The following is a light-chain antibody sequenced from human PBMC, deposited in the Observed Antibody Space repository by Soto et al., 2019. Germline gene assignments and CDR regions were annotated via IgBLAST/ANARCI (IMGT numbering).Light chain of an antibody. CDR2: GAS. V-gene: IGKV3-20*01. J-gene: IGKJ4*01. CDR3: QHYGSSPPLT. Sequence: EFVLTQSPGTLSLSPGERATLSCRASQSVSSTFLDWYQQKPGQPPRLLIYGASTRGTGIPDRFSGSGSGTDFTLTISRLEPEDSAVYYCQHYGSSPPLTFGGGTKVEIK. CDR1: QSVSSTF.